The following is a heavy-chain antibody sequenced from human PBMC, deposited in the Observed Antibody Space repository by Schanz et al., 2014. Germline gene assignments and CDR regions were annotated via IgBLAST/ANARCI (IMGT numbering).Heavy chain of an antibody. CDR1: GYTLTGFV. J-gene: IGHJ4*02. CDR2: ISAYSGNS. Sequence: QVQLVQSGAEVKKPGASVKVSCKASGYTLTGFVVSWVRQAPGQGREWMGWISAYSGNSKYAQKLQGRVTMTTDTSTNTAYMELRSLTSDDTAVYYCARDRDQWDGNYLDYWGQGTLVTVSS. V-gene: IGHV1-18*01. CDR3: ARDRDQWDGNYLDY. D-gene: IGHD1-26*01.